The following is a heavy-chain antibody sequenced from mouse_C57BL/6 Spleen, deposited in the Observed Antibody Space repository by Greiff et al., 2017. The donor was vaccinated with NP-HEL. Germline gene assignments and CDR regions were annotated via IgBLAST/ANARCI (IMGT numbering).Heavy chain of an antibody. CDR3: ARQGVDSSGYYFDY. J-gene: IGHJ2*01. CDR1: GFSLTSYG. CDR2: IWSDGST. V-gene: IGHV2-6-1*01. D-gene: IGHD3-2*02. Sequence: VKLMESGPGLVAPSQSLSITCTVSGFSLTSYGVHWVRQPPGKGLEWLVVIWSDGSTTYNSALKSRLSISKDNSKSQVFLKMNSLQTDDTAMYYCARQGVDSSGYYFDYWGQGTTLTVSS.